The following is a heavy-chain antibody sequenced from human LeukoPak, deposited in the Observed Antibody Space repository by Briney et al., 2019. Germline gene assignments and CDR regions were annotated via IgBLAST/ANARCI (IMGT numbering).Heavy chain of an antibody. Sequence: ASVKVSCKASGYTFTDYYMHWVRQAPGQGPEWMGWINPNSGGINYAQKFQGRVTMTRDTSIRTAYMELSRLRSDDTAVYYCARAEGGTVLLWFGETYFDYWGQGTLVTVSS. J-gene: IGHJ4*02. CDR1: GYTFTDYY. D-gene: IGHD3-10*01. CDR2: INPNSGGI. V-gene: IGHV1-2*02. CDR3: ARAEGGTVLLWFGETYFDY.